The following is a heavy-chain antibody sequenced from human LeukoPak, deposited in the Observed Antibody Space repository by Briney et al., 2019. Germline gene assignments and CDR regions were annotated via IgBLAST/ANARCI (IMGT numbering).Heavy chain of an antibody. CDR3: ARELRIVDTTMLNYYYYYMDV. D-gene: IGHD5-18*01. Sequence: GGSLRLSCAASGFTVSNNYMNWVRQAPGKGLEWVSGIYSGATTYYADSVKGRFSISRDNSKNTLSLQMNSLRAEDTAVYYCARELRIVDTTMLNYYYYYMDVWGKGTTATVSS. V-gene: IGHV3-53*01. CDR2: IYSGATT. J-gene: IGHJ6*03. CDR1: GFTVSNNY.